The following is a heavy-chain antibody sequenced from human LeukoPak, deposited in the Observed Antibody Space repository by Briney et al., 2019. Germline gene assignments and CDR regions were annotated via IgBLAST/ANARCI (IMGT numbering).Heavy chain of an antibody. CDR1: GFTFSGYS. Sequence: GGSLRLSCAASGFTFSGYSMNWVRQAPGKGLEWVSSISASSSYIYYADSVKGRFTISRDNAKNSLYLQMNSLRAEDTAVYYCARRAGYNYYFDYSGQGALVTVSS. V-gene: IGHV3-21*01. J-gene: IGHJ4*02. D-gene: IGHD5-24*01. CDR3: ARRAGYNYYFDY. CDR2: ISASSSYI.